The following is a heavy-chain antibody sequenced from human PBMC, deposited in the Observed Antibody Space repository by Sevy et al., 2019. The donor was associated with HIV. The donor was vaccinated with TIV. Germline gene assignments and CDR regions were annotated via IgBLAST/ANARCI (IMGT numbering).Heavy chain of an antibody. CDR2: IKQDGSEK. D-gene: IGHD3-22*01. Sequence: GGSLRLSCAASGFTFSSYWMSWVRQAPGKGLEWVANIKQDGSEKYYVDSVKGRFTISRDNAKNSLYLQMNSLRAEDTAVYYCARKAPYYYDSSGCLDYWGQGTLVTVS. CDR1: GFTFSSYW. V-gene: IGHV3-7*01. J-gene: IGHJ4*02. CDR3: ARKAPYYYDSSGCLDY.